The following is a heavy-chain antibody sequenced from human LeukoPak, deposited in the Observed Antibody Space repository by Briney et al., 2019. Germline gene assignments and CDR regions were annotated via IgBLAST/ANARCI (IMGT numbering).Heavy chain of an antibody. Sequence: SETLSLTCAVSGVSISSSNWWSWVRQPPGKGLEWIGEIYHSGSTNYNPSLKSRVTISVDKSKNQISLKLTSVTAADTAVYYCARGELDGGVYFDYWGQGTLVTVSS. J-gene: IGHJ4*02. V-gene: IGHV4-4*02. D-gene: IGHD3-16*01. CDR3: ARGELDGGVYFDY. CDR2: IYHSGST. CDR1: GVSISSSNW.